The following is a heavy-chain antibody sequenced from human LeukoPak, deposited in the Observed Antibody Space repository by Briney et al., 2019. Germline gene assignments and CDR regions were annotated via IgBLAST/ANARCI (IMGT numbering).Heavy chain of an antibody. Sequence: SETLSLTCTVSRGSISGSIRSYYWSWLRQPPGKGLEWIGYISTSGSINDNPSLRSRLTISLDTSKNQFFLNLSSVTAADTAVYYCARLPLGYSGAYYFDSWGQGTLVTVS. J-gene: IGHJ4*02. CDR3: ARLPLGYSGAYYFDS. CDR2: ISTSGSI. D-gene: IGHD5-12*01. V-gene: IGHV4-4*09. CDR1: RGSISGSIRSYY.